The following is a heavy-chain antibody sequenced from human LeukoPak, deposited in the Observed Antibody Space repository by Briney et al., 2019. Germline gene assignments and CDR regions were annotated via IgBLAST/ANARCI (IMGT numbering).Heavy chain of an antibody. J-gene: IGHJ4*02. V-gene: IGHV3-74*01. CDR2: INSDGSST. D-gene: IGHD3-10*01. CDR3: AKASMGRGVPKTHFDY. CDR1: GFTFSSYW. Sequence: PGGSLRLSCAASGFTFSSYWMHWVRQAPGKGLVWVSRINSDGSSTSYADSVKGRFTISRDNSKNTLYLQMNSLRDEDTAVYYCAKASMGRGVPKTHFDYWGQGTLVTVSS.